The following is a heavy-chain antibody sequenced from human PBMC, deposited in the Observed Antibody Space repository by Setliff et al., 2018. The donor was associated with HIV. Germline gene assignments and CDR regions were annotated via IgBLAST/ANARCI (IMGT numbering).Heavy chain of an antibody. Sequence: PSETLSLTCTVSGDSISRSNCFWGWIRQAPGMGLEWIGNICYGRSTYYNPSLKSRLTISVDTSRNQVSLKLTSVTATDTAIYYGARPQRGRGGGSHFDYWGQGIRVTVSS. CDR1: GDSISRSNCF. CDR3: ARPQRGRGGGSHFDY. V-gene: IGHV4-39*01. J-gene: IGHJ4*02. CDR2: ICYGRST. D-gene: IGHD3-16*01.